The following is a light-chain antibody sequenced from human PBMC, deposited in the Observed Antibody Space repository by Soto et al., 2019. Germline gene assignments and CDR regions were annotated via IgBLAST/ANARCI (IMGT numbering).Light chain of an antibody. CDR1: QSVSSN. J-gene: IGKJ4*01. CDR2: GAS. Sequence: EIVMTQSPATLSVSPGERATLSCRASQSVSSNLAWYQQKPGQSPRLLIYGASTRATSIPARFSGSGSGTEFTLTISSLQSEDFAVYYCQQYHNWLTFGGGTKVEIK. V-gene: IGKV3-15*01. CDR3: QQYHNWLT.